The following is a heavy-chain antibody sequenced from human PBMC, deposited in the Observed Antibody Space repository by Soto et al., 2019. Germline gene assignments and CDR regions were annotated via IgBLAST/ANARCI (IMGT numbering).Heavy chain of an antibody. D-gene: IGHD3-22*01. J-gene: IGHJ4*02. CDR1: GFTVSSNY. Sequence: EVQLVESGGGLIQPGGSLRLSCAASGFTVSSNYMSWVRRALGKGLEWVSVIYSGGSTYYADSVKGRFTISRDNSKNTVYLQMNSLRAEDTAVYYCARNYFDSGGGFDYWGQGTLATVSS. CDR3: ARNYFDSGGGFDY. V-gene: IGHV3-53*01. CDR2: IYSGGST.